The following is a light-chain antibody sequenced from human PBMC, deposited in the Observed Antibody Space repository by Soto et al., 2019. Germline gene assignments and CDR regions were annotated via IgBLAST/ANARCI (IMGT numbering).Light chain of an antibody. J-gene: IGKJ4*01. Sequence: EIVMTKFPATLSVPPGEKATPSSRASQTVTNNLAWYQQKPGQAPRLLIYFASTRATGIPARFSGSGSGTEFTLTISSLQSEDFAVYYCQQYSKWPLTFGGGTKVETK. CDR2: FAS. CDR3: QQYSKWPLT. V-gene: IGKV3-15*01. CDR1: QTVTNN.